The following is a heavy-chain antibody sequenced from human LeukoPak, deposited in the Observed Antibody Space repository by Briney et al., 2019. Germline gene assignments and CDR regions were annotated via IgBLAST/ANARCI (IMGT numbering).Heavy chain of an antibody. CDR1: GYTFTSYG. CDR2: ISAYNGNT. J-gene: IGHJ4*02. Sequence: ASVNVSCKASGYTFTSYGISWVRQAPGQGLERMGWISAYNGNTNYAQKLQGRVTMTTDTSTSTAYMELRSLRSDDTAVYYCARAGPYYYDSSGCDYWGQGTLVTVSS. D-gene: IGHD3-22*01. CDR3: ARAGPYYYDSSGCDY. V-gene: IGHV1-18*01.